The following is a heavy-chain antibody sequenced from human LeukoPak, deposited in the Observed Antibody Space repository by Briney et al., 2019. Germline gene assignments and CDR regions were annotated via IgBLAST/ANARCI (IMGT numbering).Heavy chain of an antibody. CDR3: AKDPPGYCSGGSCSIFDY. Sequence: GGSLRLSCAASGFTFSTYAMSWVRQAPGKGLEWVSVISGSSGSTYYADSVKGRFTISRDNSKNTLFLEMNHLRAEDTAVYYCAKDPPGYCSGGSCSIFDYWGQGTLVTVSS. D-gene: IGHD2-15*01. J-gene: IGHJ4*02. CDR1: GFTFSTYA. V-gene: IGHV3-23*01. CDR2: ISGSSGST.